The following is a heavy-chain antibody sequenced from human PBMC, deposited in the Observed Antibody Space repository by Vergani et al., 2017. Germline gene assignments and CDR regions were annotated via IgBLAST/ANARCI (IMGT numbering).Heavy chain of an antibody. CDR3: TKTNPRNSSYDYLYYNHAMDV. Sequence: QVQLVESGGGVVQPGRSLRLSCAASGFTFNQYGMHWVRQAPGKGLEWVAVTWYDGNNKQYADSVKGRFTISKDNSKSTMYLQMNSLRDEDTAVYYCTKTNPRNSSYDYLYYNHAMDVWGQGTTVTVSS. J-gene: IGHJ6*02. CDR2: TWYDGNNK. CDR1: GFTFNQYG. D-gene: IGHD5-12*01. V-gene: IGHV3-33*06.